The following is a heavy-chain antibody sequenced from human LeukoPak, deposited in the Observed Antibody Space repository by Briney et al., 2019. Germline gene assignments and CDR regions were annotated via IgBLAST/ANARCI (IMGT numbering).Heavy chain of an antibody. J-gene: IGHJ6*03. Sequence: GGSLRLSCAASGFIFSSFGTHWVRQAPGKGLEWVAFIQDDESNKFYADSVKGRFTISRDNSKNTLFLQMNSLRPEDTALYYCAKQMVERPHYYYMDVWGKGTTVTVSS. V-gene: IGHV3-30*02. CDR1: GFIFSSFG. D-gene: IGHD2-15*01. CDR3: AKQMVERPHYYYMDV. CDR2: IQDDESNK.